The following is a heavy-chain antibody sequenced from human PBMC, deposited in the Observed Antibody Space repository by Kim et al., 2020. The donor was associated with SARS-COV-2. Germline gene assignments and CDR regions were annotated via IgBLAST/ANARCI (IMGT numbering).Heavy chain of an antibody. J-gene: IGHJ5*02. CDR2: MNAGSTNT. Sequence: ASVKVSCKASGYTFSRYAISWVRQAPGQRLEWMGWMNAGSTNTKYSRKFQDRVIITRDTSASTAYMELSSLRSEDTAVYYCARESGWRFDPWGQGTLVTVSS. D-gene: IGHD3-3*01. CDR1: GYTFSRYA. CDR3: ARESGWRFDP. V-gene: IGHV1-3*01.